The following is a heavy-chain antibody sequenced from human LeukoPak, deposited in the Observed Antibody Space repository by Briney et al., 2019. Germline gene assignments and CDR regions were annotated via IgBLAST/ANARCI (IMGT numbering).Heavy chain of an antibody. D-gene: IGHD3-10*01. Sequence: SETLSLTRTLSGGSISSSSYYWGWIRQPPGKGLEWIGSIYYSGSTYYNPSLKSRVTISVDTSKNQFSLKLSSVTAADTAVYYCARNDGFGELQKDGRLGWFDPWGQGTLVTVSS. CDR2: IYYSGST. CDR3: ARNDGFGELQKDGRLGWFDP. V-gene: IGHV4-39*07. J-gene: IGHJ5*02. CDR1: GGSISSSSYY.